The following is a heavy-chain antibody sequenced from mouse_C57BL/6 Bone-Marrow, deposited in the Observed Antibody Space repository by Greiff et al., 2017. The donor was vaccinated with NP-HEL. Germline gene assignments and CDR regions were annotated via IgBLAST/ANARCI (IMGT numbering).Heavy chain of an antibody. CDR1: GYTFTSYW. CDR3: ARGYGNCLLYAMDY. CDR2: IDPSDSYT. Sequence: QVQLQQPGAELVMPGASVKLSCKASGYTFTSYWMHWVKQRPGQGLEWIGEIDPSDSYTNYNQKFKGKSTLTVDKSSSTAYMQLSSLTSEDSAVYYCARGYGNCLLYAMDYWGQGTSVTVSS. J-gene: IGHJ4*01. V-gene: IGHV1-69*01. D-gene: IGHD2-1*01.